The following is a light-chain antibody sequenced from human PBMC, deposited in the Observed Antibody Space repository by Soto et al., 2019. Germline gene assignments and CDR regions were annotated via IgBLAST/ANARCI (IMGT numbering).Light chain of an antibody. V-gene: IGKV3-20*01. CDR1: QSITSGY. CDR3: QQYGRWPT. J-gene: IGKJ5*01. CDR2: GAS. Sequence: IVLTQSPGTLSLFPGERATLSCRASQSITSGYLAWYQQKPGQSPRLLIYGASSRATGIPDRFSGSGSGTDLTVTMSRLETEDFAVYYWQQYGRWPTIGQGTRVESK.